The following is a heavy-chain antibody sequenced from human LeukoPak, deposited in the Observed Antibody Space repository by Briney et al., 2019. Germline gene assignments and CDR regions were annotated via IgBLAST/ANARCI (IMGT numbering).Heavy chain of an antibody. V-gene: IGHV3-21*04. D-gene: IGHD3-22*01. J-gene: IGHJ4*02. CDR1: GFTFSSYS. CDR3: AKTDSSDYSYFFDY. Sequence: GGSLRLSCAASGFTFSSYSMNWVRQAPGKGLEWVSSISSSSSYIYYADSVKGRFTISRDNSKNTLYLQMNSLRAEDTAVYYCAKTDSSDYSYFFDYWGQETLVTVSS. CDR2: ISSSSSYI.